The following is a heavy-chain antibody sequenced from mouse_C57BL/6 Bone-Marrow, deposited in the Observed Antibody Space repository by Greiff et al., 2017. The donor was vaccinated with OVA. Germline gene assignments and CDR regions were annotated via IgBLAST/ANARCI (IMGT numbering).Heavy chain of an antibody. D-gene: IGHD4-1*01. J-gene: IGHJ3*01. Sequence: EVHLVESGGDLVKPGGSLKLSCAASGFTLSSYGMSWVRQTPDKRLEWVATISSGGSYTYYPDSVKGRFTISRDNAKNTLYLQMSSLKSEDTAMYYCARHGRELGAYWGQGTLVTVSA. CDR3: ARHGRELGAY. CDR2: ISSGGSYT. CDR1: GFTLSSYG. V-gene: IGHV5-6*01.